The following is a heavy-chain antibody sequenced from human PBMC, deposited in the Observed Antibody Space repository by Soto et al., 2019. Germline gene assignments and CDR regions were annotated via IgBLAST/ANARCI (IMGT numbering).Heavy chain of an antibody. CDR1: GYSLSRLS. J-gene: IGHJ6*02. CDR3: ATDLLLHGMDI. Sequence: QVQLVQSGAEVKKPGASVKASCKASGYSLSRLSVHWVRQAPGKGLEWMGVFDREVGEAIYAQKFQDRVTMTADTSTDTAYMDLNSLRSDDTAVYYCATDLLLHGMDIWGQGTTVTVSS. CDR2: FDREVGEA. V-gene: IGHV1-24*01.